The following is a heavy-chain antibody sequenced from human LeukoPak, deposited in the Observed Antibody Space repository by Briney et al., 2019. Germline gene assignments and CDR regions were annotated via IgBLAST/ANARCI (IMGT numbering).Heavy chain of an antibody. J-gene: IGHJ4*02. D-gene: IGHD3-10*01. CDR1: GFTFSNHG. CDR3: AKSFPYYYGSGSYYINPFDS. CDR2: MSGSGDST. Sequence: GGSLRLSCAAYGFTFSNHGMDWVRQAPGKGLEWVSAMSGSGDSTYYADSVKGRFTISRDNSKNTLYLQMNSLGAEDTAIYYCAKSFPYYYGSGSYYINPFDSWGQGTLVTVSS. V-gene: IGHV3-23*01.